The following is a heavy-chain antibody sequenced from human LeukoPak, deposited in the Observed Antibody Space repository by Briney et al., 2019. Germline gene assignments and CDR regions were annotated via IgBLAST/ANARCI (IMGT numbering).Heavy chain of an antibody. Sequence: GGSLRLSCAASGFTFSSYEMNWVRQAPGKGLEWLSSISKGSGYIYQTDSVKGRFTISRDNDRNSLFLEMKSLRVEDTAVYYCVRDMSRESIFDYWGQGTLVTVSS. CDR1: GFTFSSYE. CDR3: VRDMSRESIFDY. D-gene: IGHD5-24*01. CDR2: ISKGSGYI. V-gene: IGHV3-21*01. J-gene: IGHJ4*02.